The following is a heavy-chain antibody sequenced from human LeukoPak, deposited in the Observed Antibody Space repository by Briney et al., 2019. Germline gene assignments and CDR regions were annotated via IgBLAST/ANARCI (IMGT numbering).Heavy chain of an antibody. CDR1: GGTFSSYA. V-gene: IGHV1-69*13. J-gene: IGHJ4*02. Sequence: GASVKVSCKASGGTFSSYAISWVRQAPGQGLEWMGGIIPIFGTANYAQKFQGRVTITADESTSTAYMKLSSLRSEDTAVYYRASSYDSSGYYPDYWGQGTLVTVSS. CDR2: IIPIFGTA. D-gene: IGHD3-22*01. CDR3: ASSYDSSGYYPDY.